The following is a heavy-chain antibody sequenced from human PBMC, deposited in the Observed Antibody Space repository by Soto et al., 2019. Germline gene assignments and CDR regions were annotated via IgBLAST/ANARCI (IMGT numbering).Heavy chain of an antibody. CDR3: ARHTEFSYYYYYMDV. D-gene: IGHD3-3*01. CDR2: IYYSGST. V-gene: IGHV4-59*08. Sequence: SETLSLTFTVSGGSISSYYWSWIRQPPGKGLEWIGYIYYSGSTNYNPSLKSRVTISVDTSKNQFSLKLSSVTAADTAVYYCARHTEFSYYYYYMDVWGKRTTVTVSS. J-gene: IGHJ6*03. CDR1: GGSISSYY.